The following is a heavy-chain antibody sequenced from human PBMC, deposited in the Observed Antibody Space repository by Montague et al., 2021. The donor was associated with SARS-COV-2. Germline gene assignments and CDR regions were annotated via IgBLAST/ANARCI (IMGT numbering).Heavy chain of an antibody. CDR2: IYYSGST. CDR1: GGSISSSSYY. Sequence: SETLSLTCTVSGGSISSSSYYWGWIRQPPGKGLEWIGSIYYSGSTYYTPSLKSRVTISVDTSKNQFSLKLSSVTAADTAVYYCASHERQWLRLYPYYFDYWGQGTLVTVSS. D-gene: IGHD5-12*01. CDR3: ASHERQWLRLYPYYFDY. J-gene: IGHJ4*02. V-gene: IGHV4-39*01.